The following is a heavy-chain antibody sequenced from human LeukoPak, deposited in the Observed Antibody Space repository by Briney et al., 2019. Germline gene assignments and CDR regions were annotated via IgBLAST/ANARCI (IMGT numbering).Heavy chain of an antibody. CDR2: ISGSGGST. CDR3: VRAAPIDCSSTTCSLFDN. V-gene: IGHV3-23*01. D-gene: IGHD2-2*01. CDR1: GFTFSSYA. Sequence: PGGSLRLSCAASGFTFSSYAMSWVRQAPGKGLEWVSAISGSGGSTYYADSVKGRFTISRDNSKNTLYLQMNSLRAEDTAVYYCVRAAPIDCSSTTCSLFDNWGQGILVTVSS. J-gene: IGHJ4*02.